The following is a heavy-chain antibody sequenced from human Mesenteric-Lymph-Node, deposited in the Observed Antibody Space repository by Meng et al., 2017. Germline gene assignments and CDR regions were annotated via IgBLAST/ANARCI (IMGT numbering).Heavy chain of an antibody. CDR2: IWADENNK. CDR1: AFTFSSYG. D-gene: IGHD6-13*01. J-gene: IGHJ3*02. V-gene: IGHV3-33*01. CDR3: AREMSSSWYLQDAFDI. Sequence: GESLKISCAASAFTFSSYGMHWVRQAPGKGLEWVAVIWADENNKYYADSVKGRFTISRDNSKHTLYLQMNSLRPEDTAMYYCAREMSSSWYLQDAFDIWGQGTMVTVSS.